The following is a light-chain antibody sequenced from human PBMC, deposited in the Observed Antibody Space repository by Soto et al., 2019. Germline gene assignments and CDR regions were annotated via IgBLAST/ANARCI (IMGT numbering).Light chain of an antibody. Sequence: EIVLAQSPGTLSLSPGERATLSCRASQSLSSSYLAWYQQKPGQAPRLLIYSASTRATGIPDRFSGSGSGTDFTLTISRLEPEDFAVFYCQQYGRSPLTFGGGTKVDIK. V-gene: IGKV3-20*01. CDR1: QSLSSSY. CDR3: QQYGRSPLT. J-gene: IGKJ4*01. CDR2: SAS.